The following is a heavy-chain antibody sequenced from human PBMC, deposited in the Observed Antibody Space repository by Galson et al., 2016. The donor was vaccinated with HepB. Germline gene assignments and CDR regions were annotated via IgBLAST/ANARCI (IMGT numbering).Heavy chain of an antibody. CDR1: GFTFSSYS. CDR2: ISGSSSYI. CDR3: ARGGYCGGDCYSFDH. V-gene: IGHV3-21*01. D-gene: IGHD2-21*02. J-gene: IGHJ4*02. Sequence: SLRLSCAASGFTFSSYSMNWVRQAPGKGLEWVSSISGSSSYIHYADSVKGRFTISRDNAKNSLYLQMNSLRAEDTAVYYCARGGYCGGDCYSFDHWGQGDLVAVSS.